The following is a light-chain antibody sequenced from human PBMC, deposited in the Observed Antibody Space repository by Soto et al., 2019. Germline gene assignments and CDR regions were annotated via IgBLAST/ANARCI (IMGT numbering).Light chain of an antibody. CDR1: QSVSSD. V-gene: IGKV3-11*01. Sequence: EIVLTQSPATLSLSPGERATLSCRASQSVSSDFAWYQQKPGQAPRLLIYDASNRSTGIPARFSGSGSGTDFTLTISSLEPEDFAVYYCQQRSNWPPYTFGQGTKLEIK. CDR2: DAS. J-gene: IGKJ2*01. CDR3: QQRSNWPPYT.